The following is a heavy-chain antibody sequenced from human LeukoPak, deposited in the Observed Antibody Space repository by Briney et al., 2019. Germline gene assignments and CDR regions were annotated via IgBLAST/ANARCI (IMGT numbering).Heavy chain of an antibody. CDR1: GFTFSDYY. CDR2: ISSSGSTI. V-gene: IGHV3-11*01. J-gene: IGHJ6*02. Sequence: GGSLRLSCAASGFTFSDYYMSWLRQAPGKELEWVSYISSSGSTIYYADSVNGRFTISRDNAKDSLYLQMNSLRAEDTAVYHCARDGYCSGGSCPLGALYYYGMDVRGQGATVTVSS. D-gene: IGHD2-15*01. CDR3: ARDGYCSGGSCPLGALYYYGMDV.